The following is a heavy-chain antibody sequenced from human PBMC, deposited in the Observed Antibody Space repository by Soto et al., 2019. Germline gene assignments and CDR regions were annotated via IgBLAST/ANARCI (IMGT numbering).Heavy chain of an antibody. Sequence: APVKVSCKASCYTFSSYGVSWVRQAPGQRPEWMGWISTWRDDKRDAQKFRDRVTMTTDTSTSTAYMELRSLRSDDTAVYYCARDVGRITMVRGVSQHWGQGTLVTVSS. CDR1: CYTFSSYG. CDR3: ARDVGRITMVRGVSQH. J-gene: IGHJ1*01. V-gene: IGHV1-18*04. D-gene: IGHD3-10*01. CDR2: ISTWRDDK.